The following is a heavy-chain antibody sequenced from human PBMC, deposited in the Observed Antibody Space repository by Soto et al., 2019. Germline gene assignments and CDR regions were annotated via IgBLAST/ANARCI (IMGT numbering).Heavy chain of an antibody. CDR1: GGSISSSPYY. J-gene: IGHJ4*02. D-gene: IGHD1-1*01. Sequence: QLLESGPGLVKPSETLSLTCTVSGGSISSSPYYWGWIRQPPGKGLEWIGNIYYNGNTFYNPSLKSRVTISIDTSKNQFSLKLSSVPSADTAVYYCARHGPLSNNWNQLDYWGQGTLVTVSS. V-gene: IGHV4-39*01. CDR3: ARHGPLSNNWNQLDY. CDR2: IYYNGNT.